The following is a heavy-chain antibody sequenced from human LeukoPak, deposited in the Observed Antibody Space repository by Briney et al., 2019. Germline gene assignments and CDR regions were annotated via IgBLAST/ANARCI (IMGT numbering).Heavy chain of an antibody. D-gene: IGHD5-18*01. Sequence: GGSLRLSCAASGFSSSSYSMNWVRQAPGKGLEWVSYISRGSDSIYYADSVKGRFTVSRDNPKNSLYLQMNSLGAGDTAVYYCATLRKDTAMPRAFDIWGQGTLVTVSS. V-gene: IGHV3-21*01. CDR3: ATLRKDTAMPRAFDI. CDR1: GFSSSSYS. J-gene: IGHJ3*02. CDR2: ISRGSDSI.